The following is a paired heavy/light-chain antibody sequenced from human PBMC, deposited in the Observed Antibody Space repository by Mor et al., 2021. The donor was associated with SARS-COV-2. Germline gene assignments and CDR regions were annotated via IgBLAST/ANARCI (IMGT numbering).Light chain of an antibody. CDR2: EVS. Sequence: QSALTQPASVSGSPGQSITISCSGTSSDVGGYNYVSWYQQHPGKAPKLIIFEVSNRPSGVSNRFSGSKSGNTASLTISGLQAEDEAGYYCSSYSSSSTLLFGGGTKLTVL. CDR3: SSYSSSSTLL. V-gene: IGLV2-14*01. J-gene: IGLJ2*01. CDR1: SSDVGGYNY.
Heavy chain of an antibody. CDR2: INPNGGST. D-gene: IGHD2-15*01. V-gene: IGHV1-46*01. J-gene: IGHJ5*02. Sequence: QVQLLQSGTEVKKPGAPVKVSCKASGYTFTGYFIHWVRQAPGQGLEWMGIINPNGGSTRYAQKFQGRVTMTRDTSTSTVYMEVSSLRSEDTAVYYCARGYCSGGSCYLTYYNWLDTWGQGTLVTVSS. CDR3: ARGYCSGGSCYLTYYNWLDT. CDR1: GYTFTGYF.